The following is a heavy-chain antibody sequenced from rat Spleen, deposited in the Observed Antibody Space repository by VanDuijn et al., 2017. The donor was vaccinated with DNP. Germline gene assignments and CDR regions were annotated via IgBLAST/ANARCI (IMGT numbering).Heavy chain of an antibody. CDR1: GFTFSDYA. V-gene: IGHV5-29*01. CDR3: ATGHFDY. CDR2: ISYDDSNN. J-gene: IGHJ2*01. Sequence: EVQLVESGGGLVQPGRSLKLSCAASGFTFSDYAMAWVRQTPTGGLEWVATISYDDSNNYYRDSVKGRFTISRDNAKRALYLQMDSLRSEDTATYYCATGHFDYWGQGVMVTVSS.